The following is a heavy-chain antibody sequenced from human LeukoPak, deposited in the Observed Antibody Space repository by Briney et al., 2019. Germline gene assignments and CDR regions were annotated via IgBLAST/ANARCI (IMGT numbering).Heavy chain of an antibody. D-gene: IGHD2-2*01. V-gene: IGHV1-69*05. CDR2: IIPIFGTA. CDR1: GGTFSSYA. J-gene: IGHJ6*03. Sequence: SVKVSCKASGGTFSSYAISWVRQAPGQGLEWMGGIIPIFGTANYAQKFQGRVTITTDESTSTAYMELSSLRSEDTAVYYCAIVVVPAAYYYYRDVWGKGTTVTVSS. CDR3: AIVVVPAAYYYYRDV.